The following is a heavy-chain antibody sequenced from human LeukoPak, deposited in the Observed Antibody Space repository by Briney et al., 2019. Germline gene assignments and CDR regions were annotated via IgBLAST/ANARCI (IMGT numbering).Heavy chain of an antibody. CDR1: GGSISSGDYY. V-gene: IGHV4-61*02. J-gene: IGHJ4*02. D-gene: IGHD1-14*01. Sequence: SETLSLTCTVSGGSISSGDYYWSWIRQPAGKGLEWIGRFCTTGSTNYSPSLKSRVTMSVDTSKNQFSLNLISVTAADTAVYYCATGAGDFDHWGQGILVTVSS. CDR3: ATGAGDFDH. CDR2: FCTTGST.